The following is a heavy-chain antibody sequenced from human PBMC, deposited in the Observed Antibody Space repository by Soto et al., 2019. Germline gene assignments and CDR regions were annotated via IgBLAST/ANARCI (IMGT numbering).Heavy chain of an antibody. Sequence: GGSLRLSCAASGFTFSSYVMSWVRQAPGKGLEWVSGISGSGVTTYYADSVKGRFTISRDNSKNTLYLQMNSLRAEDTAVYYCANYGDSTYYFDYWGPGTLVTVSS. CDR1: GFTFSSYV. CDR2: ISGSGVTT. CDR3: ANYGDSTYYFDY. V-gene: IGHV3-23*01. D-gene: IGHD4-17*01. J-gene: IGHJ4*02.